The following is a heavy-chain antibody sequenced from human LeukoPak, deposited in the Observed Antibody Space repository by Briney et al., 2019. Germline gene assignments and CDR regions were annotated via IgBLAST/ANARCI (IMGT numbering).Heavy chain of an antibody. Sequence: SETLSLTRTVSGGSISGFYWSWIRPPPRKGLDWIGYIFSSGGNNYTPSLKRRVTISEDTSVNQFFLKLSSVTAADTAVYYCARHYYDRSASYSFDYWGQGTLVTVSS. CDR2: IFSSGGN. CDR1: GGSISGFY. D-gene: IGHD3-22*01. J-gene: IGHJ4*02. V-gene: IGHV4-59*08. CDR3: ARHYYDRSASYSFDY.